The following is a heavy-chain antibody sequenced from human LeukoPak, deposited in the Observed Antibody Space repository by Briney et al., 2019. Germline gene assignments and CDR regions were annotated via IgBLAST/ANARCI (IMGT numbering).Heavy chain of an antibody. CDR1: GGSISSNCFY. CDR3: ARKQTGTMYDV. J-gene: IGHJ4*02. D-gene: IGHD1-7*01. CDR2: FSSGGSA. Sequence: SETLSLTCIVPGGSISSNCFYWAWIRQSPGKGLEWIRTFSSGGSAYYNPSLTSRVSISKDTSDNQFSLRLYSVTAADTAVDYCARKQTGTMYDVWGQGTQVTVSS. V-gene: IGHV4-39*07.